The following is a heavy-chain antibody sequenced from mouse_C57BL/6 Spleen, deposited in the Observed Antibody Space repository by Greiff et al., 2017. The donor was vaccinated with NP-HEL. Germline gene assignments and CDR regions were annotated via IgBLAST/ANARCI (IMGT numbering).Heavy chain of an antibody. Sequence: EVQLVESGPGLVKPSQSLSLTCSVTGYSITSGYYWNWIRQFPGNKLEWMGYISYDGSNNYNPSLKNRISITRDTSKNQFFLKLNSVTTEDTATYYCARGGRYDPIRSGFAYWGQGTLVTVSA. CDR3: ARGGRYDPIRSGFAY. V-gene: IGHV3-6*01. CDR1: GYSITSGYY. D-gene: IGHD1-1*01. CDR2: ISYDGSN. J-gene: IGHJ3*01.